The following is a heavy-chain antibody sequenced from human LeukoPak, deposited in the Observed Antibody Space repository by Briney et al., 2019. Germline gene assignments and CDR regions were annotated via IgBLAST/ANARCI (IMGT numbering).Heavy chain of an antibody. D-gene: IGHD6-13*01. CDR3: ASIAAAHYFGY. V-gene: IGHV4-34*01. CDR2: INHSGST. J-gene: IGHJ4*02. Sequence: PSETLSLTCAVYGGSFSGYYWSGISQPPGKGLEWIGEINHSGSTNYNPSLKSRVTISVDTSKNQFSLKLSSVTASDTAVYYCASIAAAHYFGYWGQGTLVTVSS. CDR1: GGSFSGYY.